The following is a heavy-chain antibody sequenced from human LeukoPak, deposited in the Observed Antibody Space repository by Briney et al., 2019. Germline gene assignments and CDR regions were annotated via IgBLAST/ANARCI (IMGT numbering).Heavy chain of an antibody. J-gene: IGHJ4*02. Sequence: PSETLSLTCAVSGGSISSGGYSWSWIRQPPGKGLEWIGFIYHSGNTNKNPSLTTRVTMSVDTSKTQITLRLSSVTAADTAVYYCAREEGIAAAGALEYWGQGILVTVSS. D-gene: IGHD6-13*01. CDR1: GGSISSGGYS. V-gene: IGHV4-61*08. CDR3: AREEGIAAAGALEY. CDR2: IYHSGNT.